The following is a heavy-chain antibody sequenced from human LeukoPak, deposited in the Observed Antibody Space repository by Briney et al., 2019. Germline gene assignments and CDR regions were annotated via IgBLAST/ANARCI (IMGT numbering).Heavy chain of an antibody. J-gene: IGHJ4*02. Sequence: PGRSLRLSCAASGFTFSSYAMHWVRQAPGKGLEWVAVISYDGSNKYYADSVKGRFTISRDNSKNTLYLQMNSLRAEDTAVYYCARYDVGWYYFDYWGQGTLVTVSS. CDR2: ISYDGSNK. V-gene: IGHV3-30*04. D-gene: IGHD6-19*01. CDR3: ARYDVGWYYFDY. CDR1: GFTFSSYA.